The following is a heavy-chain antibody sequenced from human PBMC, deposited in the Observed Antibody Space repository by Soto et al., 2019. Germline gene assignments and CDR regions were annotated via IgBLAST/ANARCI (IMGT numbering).Heavy chain of an antibody. V-gene: IGHV1-69*01. Sequence: QLQLVQSGAEVREPGSSVKVSCKASGGTFSSYTVIWVRQAPGQGLEWMGGITPTLNIAKYAEKFQGRVTITADESTSTVNMHLSSLRSEDTAVYFFARGYYSVSNPPSFDYWGQGTLVAVSS. J-gene: IGHJ4*02. D-gene: IGHD1-26*01. CDR2: ITPTLNIA. CDR3: ARGYYSVSNPPSFDY. CDR1: GGTFSSYT.